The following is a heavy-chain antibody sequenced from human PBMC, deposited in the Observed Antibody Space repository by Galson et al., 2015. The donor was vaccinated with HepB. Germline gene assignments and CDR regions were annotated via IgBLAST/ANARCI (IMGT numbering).Heavy chain of an antibody. J-gene: IGHJ3*02. CDR2: INPNSGGT. Sequence: SVKVSCKASGYTFTGYYMHWVRQAPGQGLEWMGWINPNSGGTNYAQKFQGRVTMTRDTSISTAYMELSRLRSDDTAVYYCARDRAYSSSFSAFDIWGQGTMVTVSS. CDR3: ARDRAYSSSFSAFDI. CDR1: GYTFTGYY. V-gene: IGHV1-2*02. D-gene: IGHD6-13*01.